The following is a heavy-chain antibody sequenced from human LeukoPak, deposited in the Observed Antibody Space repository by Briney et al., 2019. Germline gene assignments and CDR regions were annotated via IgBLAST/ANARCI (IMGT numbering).Heavy chain of an antibody. Sequence: SETLSLTCTVSGGSVSSGSYYWSWIRQPPGKGLEWIWYIYYSGSTNYNPSLKSRVTISVDTSKNQFSLKLSSVTAADTAVYYCARDSGDGYNYGPGYYGMDVWGQGTTVTVSS. CDR2: IYYSGST. D-gene: IGHD5-24*01. CDR1: GGSVSSGSYY. CDR3: ARDSGDGYNYGPGYYGMDV. J-gene: IGHJ6*02. V-gene: IGHV4-61*01.